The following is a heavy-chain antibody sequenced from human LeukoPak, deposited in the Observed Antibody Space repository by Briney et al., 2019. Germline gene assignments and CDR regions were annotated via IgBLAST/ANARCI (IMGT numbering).Heavy chain of an antibody. V-gene: IGHV4-59*01. CDR1: GGSISSYY. J-gene: IGHJ4*02. Sequence: SETLSLTCTVSGGSISSYYWSWIRQPPGKGLEWIGYIYYSGSTNYNPSLKSRVTISVDTSKNQFSLKLSSVTAADTAVYYCARAYYYDSSGYRGFDYWGQGTLVTVSS. CDR3: ARAYYYDSSGYRGFDY. D-gene: IGHD3-22*01. CDR2: IYYSGST.